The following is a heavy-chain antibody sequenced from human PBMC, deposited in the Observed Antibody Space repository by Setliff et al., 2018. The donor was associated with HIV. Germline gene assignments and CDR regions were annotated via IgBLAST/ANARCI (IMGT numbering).Heavy chain of an antibody. V-gene: IGHV4-59*11. CDR2: IYYSVST. D-gene: IGHD3-3*01. CDR3: ARGVVDYDFWSGSGDYYYMDV. CDR1: GGSMNSHY. J-gene: IGHJ6*03. Sequence: PSETLSLTCTVSGGSMNSHYWSWIRQSPGRGLEWIGYIYYSVSTKYNPSLKSRVSMSIDTSKNQFSLKMSSVTAADTAVSDCARGVVDYDFWSGSGDYYYMDVWGKGTTVTVSS.